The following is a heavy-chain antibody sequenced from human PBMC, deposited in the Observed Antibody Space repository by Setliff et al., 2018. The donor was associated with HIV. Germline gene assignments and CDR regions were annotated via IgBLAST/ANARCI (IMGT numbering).Heavy chain of an antibody. V-gene: IGHV1-2*02. D-gene: IGHD3-22*01. CDR2: VNPNSGDA. CDR1: GYTFTGHY. CDR3: ARSRTSSGYYGVTGYGMDV. J-gene: IGHJ6*02. Sequence: GASVKVSCKASGYTFTGHYLHWVRQAPGQGLEWLGWVNPNSGDAIYAQNFQGRVTISVATSKNQFSLKLNSVTTADTAVYYCARSRTSSGYYGVTGYGMDVWGQGTTVTVSS.